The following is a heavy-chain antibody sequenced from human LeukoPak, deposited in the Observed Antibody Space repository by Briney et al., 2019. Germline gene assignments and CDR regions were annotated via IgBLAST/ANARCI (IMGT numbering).Heavy chain of an antibody. D-gene: IGHD5-24*01. CDR1: GGSISSSSYY. CDR2: IYYSGST. J-gene: IGHJ4*02. V-gene: IGHV4-39*01. CDR3: ARHVRRDGYDHFDY. Sequence: SETLSLTCTVSGGSISSSSYYWGWIRQPPGKGLEWIGSIYYSGSTYYNPSLKSRVTISVDTSKNQFSLKLSSVTAADTAVYYCARHVRRDGYDHFDYWGQGTLVTVSS.